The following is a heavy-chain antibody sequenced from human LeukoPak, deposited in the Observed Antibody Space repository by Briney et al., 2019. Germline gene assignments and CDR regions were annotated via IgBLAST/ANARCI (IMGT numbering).Heavy chain of an antibody. J-gene: IGHJ6*04. CDR2: ISSSGSTI. Sequence: GGFLRLSCAASGFTFSSYEMNWVRQAPGKGLEWVSYISSSGSTIYYADSVKGRFTISRDDAKNSLYLQMNSLRAEDTAVYYCAELGITMIGGVWGKGTTVTISS. D-gene: IGHD3-10*02. CDR1: GFTFSSYE. CDR3: AELGITMIGGV. V-gene: IGHV3-48*03.